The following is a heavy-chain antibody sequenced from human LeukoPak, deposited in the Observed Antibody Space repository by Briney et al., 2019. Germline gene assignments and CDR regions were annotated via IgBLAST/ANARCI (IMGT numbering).Heavy chain of an antibody. V-gene: IGHV4-4*07. J-gene: IGHJ3*02. D-gene: IGHD1-26*01. CDR1: GGSISNYY. CDR2: ISTSGST. Sequence: PSETLSLTCTVSGGSISNYYWNWIRQPAGKGLQWIGHISTSGSTNYSPSLKSRVTMSIETSKNQFSLNLSSVTAADTAVYYCARGASGSSLSGFDIWGQGTMVTVSS. CDR3: ARGASGSSLSGFDI.